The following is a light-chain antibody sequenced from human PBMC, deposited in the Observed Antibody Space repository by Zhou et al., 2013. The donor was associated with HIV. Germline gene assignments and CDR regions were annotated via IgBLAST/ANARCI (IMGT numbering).Light chain of an antibody. CDR1: QGIGND. CDR2: AAS. CDR3: QRYNSAPLIT. V-gene: IGKV1-27*01. Sequence: IQMTQSPSSLSASVGDRVIITCRASQGIGNDLGWYQQKPGKAPNLLIYAASILQSGVPARFSGSGYGTDFTLTISNLQPEDVAIYYCQRYNSAPLITFGPGTRLDIK. J-gene: IGKJ5*01.